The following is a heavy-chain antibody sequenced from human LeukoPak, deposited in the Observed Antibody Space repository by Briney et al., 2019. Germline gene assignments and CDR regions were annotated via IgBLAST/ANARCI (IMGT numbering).Heavy chain of an antibody. D-gene: IGHD2-2*02. CDR1: GGTFSSYA. CDR3: ATVYPVVPAAIRLNY. CDR2: IIPIFGTA. V-gene: IGHV1-69*13. J-gene: IGHJ4*02. Sequence: GASVKVSCKASGGTFSSYAISWVRQAPGQGLEWMGGIIPIFGTANYAQKFQGRVTITADESTSTAYMELSSLRSEDTAVYYCATVYPVVPAAIRLNYWGQGTLVTVSS.